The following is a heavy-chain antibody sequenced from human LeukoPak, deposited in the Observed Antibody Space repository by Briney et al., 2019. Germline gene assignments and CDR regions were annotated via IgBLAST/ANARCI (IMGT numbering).Heavy chain of an antibody. J-gene: IGHJ4*02. Sequence: ASVKVSCKASGYTFTSYCISWVRQAPGQGLEWMGRISAYDSHTIYAQTLQGRVIMTRDTSTSTAYMELRSLRSDDTAVYYGAKLAAPDSSVGFLGYWGQGTLVTVSS. CDR1: GYTFTSYC. V-gene: IGHV1-18*01. CDR3: AKLAAPDSSVGFLGY. D-gene: IGHD6-6*01. CDR2: ISAYDSHT.